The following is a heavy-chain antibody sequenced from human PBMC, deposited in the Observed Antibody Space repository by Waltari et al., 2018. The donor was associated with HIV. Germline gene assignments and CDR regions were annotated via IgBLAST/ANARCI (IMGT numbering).Heavy chain of an antibody. J-gene: IGHJ4*02. CDR1: GDSVSSASAT. V-gene: IGHV6-1*02. CDR2: TFYRSKWYS. Sequence: QVQLQQSGPGLVKPSQTLSLTCAISGDSVSSASATWIWIRQSPSKGLEWLGRTFYRSKWYSDYAVSVKSRITFTPDTSKNQVSLHLNSVTPEDTAVYYCARERGWVFDYWGQGTLVTVSS. D-gene: IGHD6-19*01. CDR3: ARERGWVFDY.